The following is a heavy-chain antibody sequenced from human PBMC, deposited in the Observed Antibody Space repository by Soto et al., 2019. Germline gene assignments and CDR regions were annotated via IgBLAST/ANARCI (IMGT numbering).Heavy chain of an antibody. CDR3: AKDLGSGKPYYYYAMDV. J-gene: IGHJ6*02. CDR2: ISYDGSNK. V-gene: IGHV3-30*18. Sequence: AGSLRLSCAASGFIFSRYGMHWVRQAPGKGLEWVAVISYDGSNKYYAESVKGRLIISRDKSENTLYLQMNSLRAEDTAVYYCAKDLGSGKPYYYYAMDVWGQGTTVAVFS. CDR1: GFIFSRYG. D-gene: IGHD3-10*01.